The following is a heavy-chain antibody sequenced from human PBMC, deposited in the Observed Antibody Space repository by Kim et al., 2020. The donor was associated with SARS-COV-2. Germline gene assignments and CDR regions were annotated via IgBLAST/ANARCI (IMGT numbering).Heavy chain of an antibody. V-gene: IGHV3-23*01. D-gene: IGHD3-10*01. CDR1: GFTFNTYT. CDR3: AKPLGAPSDSGTF. J-gene: IGHJ4*02. Sequence: GGSLRLSCVASGFTFNTYTMNWVRQGPGKGLEWVSSITGSGGDTFYADSVKGRFTISRDNSKNTLYLQMNSLRAEDTAVYYCAKPLGAPSDSGTFGVRGTLVTVSS. CDR2: ITGSGGDT.